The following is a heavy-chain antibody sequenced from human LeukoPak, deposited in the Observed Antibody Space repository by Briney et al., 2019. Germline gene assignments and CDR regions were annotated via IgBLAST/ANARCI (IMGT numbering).Heavy chain of an antibody. Sequence: SETLSLTCTVSGGSISSSSYYWGWIRQPPGKGLEWIGNIYYSGSTYYNPSLKSRVTISVDTSKKQFSLKLSSVTAADTAVYYCARGLTRYYDFWSGPWYFDYWGQGTLVTVSS. J-gene: IGHJ4*02. CDR1: GGSISSSSYY. CDR2: IYYSGST. V-gene: IGHV4-39*07. D-gene: IGHD3-3*01. CDR3: ARGLTRYYDFWSGPWYFDY.